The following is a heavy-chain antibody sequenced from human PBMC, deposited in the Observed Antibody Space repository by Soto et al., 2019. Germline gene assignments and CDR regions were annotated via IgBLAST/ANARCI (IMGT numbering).Heavy chain of an antibody. CDR3: ARGAGSNYFYYYGIDV. CDR2: TYYRSKWSN. D-gene: IGHD6-19*01. V-gene: IGHV6-1*01. J-gene: IGHJ6*02. CDR1: GDSVSSNSAT. Sequence: LSLTCAISGDSVSSNSATWNWIRQSPSRGLEWLGRTYYRSKWSNDYAVSVQSRITINPDTSKNQFSLQLKSVTPEDTALYFCARGAGSNYFYYYGIDVWGQGTTVTVSS.